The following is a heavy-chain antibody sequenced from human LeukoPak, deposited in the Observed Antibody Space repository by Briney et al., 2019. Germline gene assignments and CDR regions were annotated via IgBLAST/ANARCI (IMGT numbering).Heavy chain of an antibody. CDR1: GGTFSSYA. CDR2: IIPIFGTA. Sequence: ASVKVSCTASGGTFSSYAISWVRQAPGQGLEWMGGIIPIFGTANYAQKFQGRVTITADKSTSTAYMELSRLRSDDTAVYYCARDFANPVGSGSYYYRYFDYWGQGTLVTVSS. J-gene: IGHJ4*02. D-gene: IGHD3-10*01. V-gene: IGHV1-69*06. CDR3: ARDFANPVGSGSYYYRYFDY.